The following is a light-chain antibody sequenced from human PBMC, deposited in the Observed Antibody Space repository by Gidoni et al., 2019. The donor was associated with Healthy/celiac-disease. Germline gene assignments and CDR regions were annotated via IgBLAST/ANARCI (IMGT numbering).Light chain of an antibody. CDR1: SGSIASNY. V-gene: IGLV6-57*04. J-gene: IGLJ2*01. Sequence: NFMLTQPHSVSESPGKTVTISCTRSSGSIASNYVQWYQQRQGSAPTTVIYADTQRPSGVPDRFSGSIDSSSNSASLTISGLKTEDEADYYCQSYDSSTHVVFGGGTKLTVL. CDR3: QSYDSSTHVV. CDR2: ADT.